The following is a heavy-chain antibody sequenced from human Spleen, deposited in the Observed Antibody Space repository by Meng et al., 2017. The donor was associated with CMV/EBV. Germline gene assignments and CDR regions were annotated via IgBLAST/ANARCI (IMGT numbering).Heavy chain of an antibody. J-gene: IGHJ5*02. CDR1: GYTFTGYY. Sequence: SCKASGYTFTGYYMHWVRQAPGKGLEWIGYSYYSGSTNYNPSLKSRVTISVDTSKNQFSLELRSVTAADTAVYFCASSGYRTVINPWGQGTLVTVSS. CDR2: SYYSGST. V-gene: IGHV4-59*01. D-gene: IGHD4-11*01. CDR3: ASSGYRTVINP.